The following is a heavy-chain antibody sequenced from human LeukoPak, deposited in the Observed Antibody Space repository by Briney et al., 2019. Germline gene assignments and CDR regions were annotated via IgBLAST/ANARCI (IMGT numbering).Heavy chain of an antibody. J-gene: IGHJ4*02. CDR3: VSPRGFSYGYFDY. Sequence: SETLSLTCTVSGGSISSSSDYWGWIRQPPGKGLEWIGSIYYSKNTYYNPSLKSRVTISADTSKNQFSMTLGSVSATDTAVYYCVSPRGFSYGYFDYWGQGTLVTVSS. CDR2: IYYSKNT. D-gene: IGHD5-18*01. CDR1: GGSISSSSDY. V-gene: IGHV4-39*01.